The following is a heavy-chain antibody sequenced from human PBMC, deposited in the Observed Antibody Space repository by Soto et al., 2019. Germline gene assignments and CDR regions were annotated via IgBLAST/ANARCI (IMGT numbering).Heavy chain of an antibody. Sequence: QVQLVQSGAEVKKPGSSVKVSCKASADTFNSYSLSWLRQAPGQRLEWMGGITPVFGTADYAQSFEDRLTITADDSTRTVLQELGSPRTGRTAGLFLARSLEGTTVTKWFHPWGPGALVTVSS. D-gene: IGHD4-17*01. CDR1: ADTFNSYS. V-gene: IGHV1-69*01. CDR2: ITPVFGTA. CDR3: ARSLEGTTVTKWFHP. J-gene: IGHJ5*02.